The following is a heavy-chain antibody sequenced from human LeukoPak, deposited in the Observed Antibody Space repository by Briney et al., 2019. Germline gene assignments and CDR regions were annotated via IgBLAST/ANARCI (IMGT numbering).Heavy chain of an antibody. V-gene: IGHV3-48*03. J-gene: IGHJ1*01. CDR3: VRAADKSGPWDFHH. Sequence: PGGSLRLSCAASGFTFSSYEMNWVRQAPGKGLEWVSYISDSGSTIYYGDSVWGRFTISRDNAKNSLYLQMNSLRAEDTAVYYCVRAADKSGPWDFHHWGRGTLVTVSS. CDR2: ISDSGSTI. D-gene: IGHD3-3*01. CDR1: GFTFSSYE.